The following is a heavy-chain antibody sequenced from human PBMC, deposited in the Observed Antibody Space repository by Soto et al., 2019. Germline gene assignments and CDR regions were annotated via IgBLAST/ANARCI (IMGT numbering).Heavy chain of an antibody. CDR3: ARDRGYCSSTSCYTYYYYCGMDV. J-gene: IGHJ6*02. CDR2: ISYDGSNK. V-gene: IGHV3-30-3*01. Sequence: GGSLRLSCAASGFTFSSYAMHWVRQAPGKGLEWVAVISYDGSNKYYADSVKGRFTISRDNSKNTLYLQMNSLRAEDTAVYYCARDRGYCSSTSCYTYYYYCGMDVWGQGTTVTVSS. CDR1: GFTFSSYA. D-gene: IGHD2-2*02.